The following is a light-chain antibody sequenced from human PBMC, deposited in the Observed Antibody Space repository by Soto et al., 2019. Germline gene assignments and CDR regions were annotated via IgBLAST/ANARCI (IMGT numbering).Light chain of an antibody. V-gene: IGLV3-21*02. CDR2: DDT. CDR3: QVWDSDSDPSYV. CDR1: NIGAYS. J-gene: IGLJ1*01. Sequence: SYELTLPPSVSVAPGQTARITCGGNNIGAYSVYWYQQKPGQAPVLVVYDDTNRPSGIPGRFSGSNSGNTATLTISSVEAGDEAAYYCQVWDSDSDPSYVFGGGTKVTVL.